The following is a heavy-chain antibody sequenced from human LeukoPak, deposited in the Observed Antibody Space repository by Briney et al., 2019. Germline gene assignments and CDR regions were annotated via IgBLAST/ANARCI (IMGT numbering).Heavy chain of an antibody. CDR1: GFTFSNAW. Sequence: GGSLRLSCAASGFTFSNAWMSWVRQAPGKGLEWVGRIKSKTDGGTTDYAAPVKGRFTISRDDSKNTLYLQMNSLKTEDTAVYYCNRARSWLGDYYYYMDVWGKGTTVTVSS. CDR2: IKSKTDGGTT. CDR3: NRARSWLGDYYYYMDV. J-gene: IGHJ6*03. V-gene: IGHV3-15*01. D-gene: IGHD6-13*01.